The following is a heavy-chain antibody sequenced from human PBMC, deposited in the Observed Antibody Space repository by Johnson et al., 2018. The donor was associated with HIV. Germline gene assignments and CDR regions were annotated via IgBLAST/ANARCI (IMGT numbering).Heavy chain of an antibody. D-gene: IGHD3-22*01. V-gene: IGHV3-30-3*01. Sequence: QVYLVESGGGVVQPGGSLRLSCAASGFTFSSYAMHWVRQAPGKGLAWVAVISYDGSKEYYADSVKGRFTIYRDNSKKTLYLQVNSLRDEDTAVYYCAGGRITMIGVELRGGGFDIWGQGTTVTVSS. J-gene: IGHJ3*02. CDR1: GFTFSSYA. CDR3: AGGRITMIGVELRGGGFDI. CDR2: ISYDGSKE.